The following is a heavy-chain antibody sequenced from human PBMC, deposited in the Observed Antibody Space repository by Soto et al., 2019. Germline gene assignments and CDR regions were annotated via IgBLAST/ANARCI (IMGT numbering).Heavy chain of an antibody. CDR1: VFTFSSYA. D-gene: IGHD3-10*01. J-gene: IGHJ6*02. CDR2: ISGSGGST. Sequence: PGGSLRLSCAASVFTFSSYAMSWVRQAPGKGLEWVSAISGSGGSTYYADSVKGRFTISRDNSKNTLYLQMNSLRAEDTAVYYCARGLLWFGESPYYYYGMDVWGQGTTVTVSS. V-gene: IGHV3-23*01. CDR3: ARGLLWFGESPYYYYGMDV.